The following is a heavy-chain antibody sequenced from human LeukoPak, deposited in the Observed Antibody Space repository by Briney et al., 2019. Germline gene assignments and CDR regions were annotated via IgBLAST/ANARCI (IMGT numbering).Heavy chain of an antibody. Sequence: GESLKISCKGSGYSFSIYWIGWVRQIPGKGLEWMGIIYPGDSETTYSPSFQGQVTFSADRSTGTAYLQWSSLKASDTAMYYCARRGSGYDFHLDFWGQGTLVTVSS. J-gene: IGHJ4*02. V-gene: IGHV5-51*01. D-gene: IGHD5-12*01. CDR2: IYPGDSET. CDR1: GYSFSIYW. CDR3: ARRGSGYDFHLDF.